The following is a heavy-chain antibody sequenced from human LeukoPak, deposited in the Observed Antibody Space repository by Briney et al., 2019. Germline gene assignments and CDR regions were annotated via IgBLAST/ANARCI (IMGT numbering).Heavy chain of an antibody. J-gene: IGHJ6*03. CDR3: VILDYGGNSPYYYMDV. V-gene: IGHV3-48*04. CDR1: GFTFSSYS. Sequence: KSGGSLRLSCAASGFTFSSYSMNWVRQAPGKGLEWVSYISSSSSTIYYADSVKGRFTISRDNAKNSLYLQMNSLRAEDTAVYYCVILDYGGNSPYYYMDVWGKGTTVTVSS. D-gene: IGHD4-23*01. CDR2: ISSSSSTI.